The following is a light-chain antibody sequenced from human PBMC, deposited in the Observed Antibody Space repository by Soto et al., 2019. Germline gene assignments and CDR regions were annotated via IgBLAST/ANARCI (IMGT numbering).Light chain of an antibody. J-gene: IGKJ4*01. Sequence: EIVLTQSPATLSLSPGERATLSCRASQSVSVFLAWYQQKPGQAPRLLVYDASNRATDIPARFSGGGSGTDFTLTISSLEPEDFAVYYCQQRSNGLTFGGGTKVEI. V-gene: IGKV3-11*01. CDR2: DAS. CDR1: QSVSVF. CDR3: QQRSNGLT.